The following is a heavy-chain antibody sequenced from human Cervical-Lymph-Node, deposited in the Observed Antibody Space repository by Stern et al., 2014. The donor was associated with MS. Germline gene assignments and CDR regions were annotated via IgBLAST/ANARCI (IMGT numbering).Heavy chain of an antibody. J-gene: IGHJ4*02. CDR1: GFTFSNYG. CDR2: IWYDGNKK. D-gene: IGHD1-7*01. CDR3: ARGNWNYEGMGY. V-gene: IGHV3-33*01. Sequence: QVQLVQSGGGVVQPGRSLRLSCAASGFTFSNYGMNWVRQAPGKGLEWLAVIWYDGNKKYYADSVKGRFTISRDKSKNTLFLQMSSLTAEDTALYYCARGNWNYEGMGYWGQGTLVTVSS.